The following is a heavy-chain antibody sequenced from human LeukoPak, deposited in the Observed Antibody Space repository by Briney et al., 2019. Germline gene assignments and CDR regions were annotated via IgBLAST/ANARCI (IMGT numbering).Heavy chain of an antibody. Sequence: GGSLRLSCEGSGFSFSGHWMHWVRQAPGKGLEWVSAISGSGGSTYYADSVKGRFTISRDNSKNTLYLQMNSLKTEDTAVYYCTTGNWGPYWGQGTLVTVSS. CDR1: GFSFSGHW. J-gene: IGHJ4*02. CDR2: ISGSGGST. D-gene: IGHD7-27*01. V-gene: IGHV3-23*01. CDR3: TTGNWGPY.